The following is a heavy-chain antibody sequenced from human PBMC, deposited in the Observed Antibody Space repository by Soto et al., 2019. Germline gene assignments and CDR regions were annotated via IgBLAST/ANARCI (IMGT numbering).Heavy chain of an antibody. D-gene: IGHD1-26*01. CDR2: ISSGSKTI. V-gene: IGHV3-48*02. Sequence: VRQAPGKGLEWVSYISSGSKTIYYAESVKGRFTVSRDNARNSQYLQMNSLRDEDTAVYYCAREDILGARSFDYWGQGTLVTVSS. J-gene: IGHJ4*02. CDR3: AREDILGARSFDY.